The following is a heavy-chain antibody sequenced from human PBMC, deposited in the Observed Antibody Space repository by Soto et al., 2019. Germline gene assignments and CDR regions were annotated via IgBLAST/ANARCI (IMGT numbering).Heavy chain of an antibody. V-gene: IGHV1-2*02. CDR3: ARVNVVVVAATREYYFDY. CDR2: INPNSGGT. CDR1: GFTFTGYY. D-gene: IGHD2-15*01. Sequence: QVQLVESGGGLVKPGGSLRLSCAASGFTFTGYYMHWVRQAPGQGLEWMGWINPNSGGTNYAQKFQGRVTMTRDTSISTAYMELSRLRSDDTAVYYCARVNVVVVAATREYYFDYWGQGTLVTVSS. J-gene: IGHJ4*02.